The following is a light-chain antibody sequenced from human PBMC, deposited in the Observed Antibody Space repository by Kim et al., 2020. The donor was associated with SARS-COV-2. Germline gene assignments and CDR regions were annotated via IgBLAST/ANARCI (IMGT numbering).Light chain of an antibody. V-gene: IGKV3-20*01. CDR2: DAS. CDR3: QQYDTLPWT. Sequence: APGKRATLSCRASQSVSDGYVAWYQQKPGQPPRLLMSDASNRAAGIPDRLSVSGSGTDFTLTISGVETEDSAVYCCQQYDTLPWTFGRGTKVDIK. J-gene: IGKJ1*01. CDR1: QSVSDGY.